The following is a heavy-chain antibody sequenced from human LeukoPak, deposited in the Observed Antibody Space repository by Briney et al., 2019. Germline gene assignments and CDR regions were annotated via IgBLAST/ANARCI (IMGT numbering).Heavy chain of an antibody. V-gene: IGHV1-2*06. CDR2: INPNSGGT. J-gene: IGHJ4*02. CDR1: GYTFTGYY. D-gene: IGHD2-15*01. Sequence: ASVKVSCKASGYTFTGYYMHWVRQAPGQGLEWMGRINPNSGGTNYARKFQGRVTMTRDTSISTAYMELSRLRSDDTAVYYCARAPPSDVVVVAEADYWGQGTLVTVSS. CDR3: ARAPPSDVVVVAEADY.